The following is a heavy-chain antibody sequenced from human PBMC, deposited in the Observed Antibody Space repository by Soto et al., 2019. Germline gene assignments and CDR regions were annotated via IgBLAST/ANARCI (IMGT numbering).Heavy chain of an antibody. CDR3: AHRPSYCSGGSCYSGFDY. Sequence: QITLKESGPTLVKPTQTLTLTCTFSGFSFSTSRVGVGWIRQPPGKALEWLALIYWDDDKRYSPSLKSRLTITKDTSKNQVVLTMTNMDPVDTATYYCAHRPSYCSGGSCYSGFDYWGQGTLVTVSS. V-gene: IGHV2-5*02. CDR2: IYWDDDK. CDR1: GFSFSTSRVG. D-gene: IGHD2-15*01. J-gene: IGHJ4*02.